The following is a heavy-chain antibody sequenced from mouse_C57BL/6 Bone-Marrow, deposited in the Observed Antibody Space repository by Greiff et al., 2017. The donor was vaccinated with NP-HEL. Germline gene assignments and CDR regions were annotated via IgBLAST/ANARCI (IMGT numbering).Heavy chain of an antibody. CDR2: ISSGGSYT. CDR3: AKHLFSPPGIAPFDY. Sequence: EVKLMESGGDLVKPGGSLKLSCAASGFTFSSYGMSWVRQTPDKRLEWVATISSGGSYTYYPDSVKGRFTISRDNAKNTLYLQLSSLKSEDTAMYYCAKHLFSPPGIAPFDYWGQGTTLTVSS. D-gene: IGHD1-1*01. CDR1: GFTFSSYG. V-gene: IGHV5-6*01. J-gene: IGHJ2*01.